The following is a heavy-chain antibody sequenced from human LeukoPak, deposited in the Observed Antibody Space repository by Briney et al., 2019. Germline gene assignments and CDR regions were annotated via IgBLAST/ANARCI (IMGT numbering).Heavy chain of an antibody. CDR2: INHSGST. Sequence: ASETLSLTCAVYGGSFSGYYWSWIRQPPGRGLEWIGEINHSGSTNYNPSLKSGVTISIDTSKTQFSLKLTSVTAADTAVYYCARGRGYSYGHAGYYFDYWGQGTLVTVSS. CDR3: ARGRGYSYGHAGYYFDY. J-gene: IGHJ4*02. D-gene: IGHD5-18*01. CDR1: GGSFSGYY. V-gene: IGHV4-34*01.